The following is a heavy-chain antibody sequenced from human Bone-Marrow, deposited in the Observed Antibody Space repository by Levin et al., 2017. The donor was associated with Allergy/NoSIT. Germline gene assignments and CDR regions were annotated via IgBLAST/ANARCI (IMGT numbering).Heavy chain of an antibody. CDR2: IYYSGGT. CDR3: ARGKPIDV. J-gene: IGHJ4*02. V-gene: IGHV4-59*01. Sequence: PSETLSLTCTVSGDSIGHYYWNWIRQPPGKEPEWIGNIYYSGGTDYNPSLKSRLTISVDTSKHQFSLRLNSVTAADTAIYYCARGKPIDVWGQGALVTVSS. CDR1: GDSIGHYY.